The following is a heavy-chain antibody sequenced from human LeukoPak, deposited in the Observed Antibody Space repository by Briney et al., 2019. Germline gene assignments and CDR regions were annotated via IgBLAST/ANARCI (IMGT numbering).Heavy chain of an antibody. D-gene: IGHD3-10*01. CDR1: GFIFRSYS. J-gene: IGHJ4*02. Sequence: PGGSLRLSCAASGFIFRSYSMNWVRQAPGKGLEWVSSISGSDNSAYFADSVKGRFTISRDNSKNTLSLQMNSLRAEDTAVYYCAKFSSGFTEFDYWGQGTLVTVSS. CDR2: ISGSDNSA. V-gene: IGHV3-23*01. CDR3: AKFSSGFTEFDY.